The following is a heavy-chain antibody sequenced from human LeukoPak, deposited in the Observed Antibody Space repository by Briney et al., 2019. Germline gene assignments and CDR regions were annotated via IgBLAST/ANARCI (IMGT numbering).Heavy chain of an antibody. CDR1: GFTFSSYS. D-gene: IGHD3-9*01. CDR2: ISSSSSTI. CDR3: ARVYDILTGYAERYYGMDV. J-gene: IGHJ6*02. Sequence: GGSLRLSCAASGFTFSSYSMNWVRQAPGKGLEWVSYISSSSSTIYYADSVKGRFTISRDNAKNSLYLQMNSLRAEDTAVYYCARVYDILTGYAERYYGMDVWGQGTTVTVSS. V-gene: IGHV3-48*01.